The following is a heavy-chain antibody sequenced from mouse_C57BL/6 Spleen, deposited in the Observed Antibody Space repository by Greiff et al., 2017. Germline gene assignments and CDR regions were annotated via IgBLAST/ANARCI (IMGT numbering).Heavy chain of an antibody. CDR2: IDPSASYT. CDR3: ARDHYCNYDYALDY. Sequence: QVQLQQPGAELVRPGTSVKLSCKASGYTFTSYWMHWVKQRPGQGLEWIGVIDPSASYTNYNQKFKGKATLTVDTSSSTAYMQLSSLTSEDSAVYYCARDHYCNYDYALDYWGQGTSVTVSS. CDR1: GYTFTSYW. J-gene: IGHJ4*01. V-gene: IGHV1-59*01. D-gene: IGHD2-1*01.